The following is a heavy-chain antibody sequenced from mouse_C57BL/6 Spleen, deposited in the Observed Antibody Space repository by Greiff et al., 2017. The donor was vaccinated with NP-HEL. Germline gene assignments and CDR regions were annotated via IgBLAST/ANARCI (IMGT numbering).Heavy chain of an antibody. CDR2: IYPGSGNT. D-gene: IGHD1-1*01. CDR3: ARDYGSSSAYFDY. V-gene: IGHV1-66*01. CDR1: GYSFTSYY. J-gene: IGHJ2*01. Sequence: VKLVESGPELVKPGASVKISCKASGYSFTSYYIHWVKQRPGQGLEWIGWIYPGSGNTKYNEKFKGKATLTADTSSSTAYMQLSSLTSEDSAVYYCARDYGSSSAYFDYWGQGTTLTVSS.